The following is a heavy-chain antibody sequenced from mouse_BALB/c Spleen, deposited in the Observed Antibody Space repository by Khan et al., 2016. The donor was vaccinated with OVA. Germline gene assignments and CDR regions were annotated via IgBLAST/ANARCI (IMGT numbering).Heavy chain of an antibody. CDR2: INIYTGEP. V-gene: IGHV9-3-1*01. J-gene: IGHJ4*01. CDR1: GYTFTIYG. Sequence: QIQLVQSGPELRKPGETVKISCKASGYTFTIYGMNWVRQAPGKGLKWMGWINIYTGEPTYADDFKGRFAFSLETSASTAYLQINNLKNEDTATYFCARVGYNGTMDYWGQGTSVTVSS. CDR3: ARVGYNGTMDY. D-gene: IGHD2-14*01.